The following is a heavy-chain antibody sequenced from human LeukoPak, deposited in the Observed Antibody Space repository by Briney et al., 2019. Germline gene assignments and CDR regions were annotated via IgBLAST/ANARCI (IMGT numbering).Heavy chain of an antibody. D-gene: IGHD3-9*01. V-gene: IGHV3-23*01. J-gene: IGHJ4*02. CDR2: ISGSGGSI. CDR1: GFTFSSYA. CDR3: ADGSYYGILTGYYPFDY. Sequence: GGSLRLSCVASGFTFSSYAMSWARQAPGKGLEWVSTISGSGGSIYYADSVRGRFTISRDNFKNTLYLQMNSLRAEDTAVYYCADGSYYGILTGYYPFDYWGQGTLVTVSS.